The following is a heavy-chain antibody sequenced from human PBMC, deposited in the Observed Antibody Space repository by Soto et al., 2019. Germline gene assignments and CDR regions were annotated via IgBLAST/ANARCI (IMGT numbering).Heavy chain of an antibody. CDR3: ARADYPNYYYYGMDV. D-gene: IGHD4-17*01. Sequence: EVQLVESGGGLVQSGGSLRLSCAASGFTFSDYSMNWVRQALGKGLEWVSCIDSSSSTLYYADSVKGRFTISRDNAKNSLYLQMNSLRDEDTAVYYCARADYPNYYYYGMDVWGQGTTVTVSS. V-gene: IGHV3-48*02. CDR2: IDSSSSTL. J-gene: IGHJ6*02. CDR1: GFTFSDYS.